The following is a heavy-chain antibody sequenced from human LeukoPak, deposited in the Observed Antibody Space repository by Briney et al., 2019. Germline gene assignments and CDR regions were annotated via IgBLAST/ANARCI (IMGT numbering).Heavy chain of an antibody. CDR2: IIPILGIA. CDR1: GGTFSSYA. CDR3: AREWVGATWNYYYYGMDV. J-gene: IGHJ6*02. V-gene: IGHV1-69*04. D-gene: IGHD1-26*01. Sequence: GASVKVSCKASGGTFSSYAISWVRQAPGQGLEWMGRIIPILGIANYAQKFQGRVTITADKSTSTAYMELSSLRSEDTAVYYCAREWVGATWNYYYYGMDVWGQGTTVTVSS.